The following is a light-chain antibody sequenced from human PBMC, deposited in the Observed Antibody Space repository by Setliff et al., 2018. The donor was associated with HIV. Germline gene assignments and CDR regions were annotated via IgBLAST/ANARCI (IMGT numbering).Light chain of an antibody. CDR3: QQYNSWPRT. CDR2: DAS. J-gene: IGKJ1*01. Sequence: ERALTQSPATLSVSPGGRATLFCRASQSVDIDLAWFQKKPGQAPRLLIYDASARATGTPARFSGSGSERDFTLTITGLQSEDVAVYYCQQYNSWPRTCGQGTKVDI. CDR1: QSVDID. V-gene: IGKV3-15*01.